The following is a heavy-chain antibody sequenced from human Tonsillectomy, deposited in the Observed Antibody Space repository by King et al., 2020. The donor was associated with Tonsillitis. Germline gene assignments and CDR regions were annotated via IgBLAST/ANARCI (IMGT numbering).Heavy chain of an antibody. CDR1: GGTFSSYA. J-gene: IGHJ4*02. D-gene: IGHD3-22*01. CDR3: ARLGYYYDSSGYYTANLPIAY. CDR2: IIPILGIA. Sequence: QLVQSGAEVKKPGSSVKVSCKASGGTFSSYAISWVRQAPGQGLEWMGRIIPILGIANYAQKIQGRVTITADKSTSTAYMELSSLRSEDTAVYYCARLGYYYDSSGYYTANLPIAYWGQGTLVTVSS. V-gene: IGHV1-69*09.